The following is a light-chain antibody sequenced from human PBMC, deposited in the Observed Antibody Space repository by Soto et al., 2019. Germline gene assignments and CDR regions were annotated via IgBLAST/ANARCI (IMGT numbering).Light chain of an antibody. V-gene: IGLV2-11*01. Sequence: QSALTQPRSVSGSPGQSVTVSCTGTSSDVGGYNCVSWYQQYPGKAPKLMIYDVSKRPSGVPDRFSGSKSGNTASLTISGLHAEDEADYYCCSYAGTYTHYVFGTGTKLTVL. CDR2: DVS. CDR3: CSYAGTYTHYV. CDR1: SSDVGGYNC. J-gene: IGLJ1*01.